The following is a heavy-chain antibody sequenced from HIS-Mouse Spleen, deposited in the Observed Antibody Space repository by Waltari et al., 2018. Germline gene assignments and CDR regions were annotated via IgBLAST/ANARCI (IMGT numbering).Heavy chain of an antibody. D-gene: IGHD6-19*01. CDR2: IYSGGST. CDR1: GFTVSRNY. Sequence: EVQLVESGGGLVQPGGSLRRSCAASGFTVSRNYMSRVRQAPGKGLEWVSVIYSGGSTYYADSVKGRFTISRDNSKNTLYLQMNSLRAEDTAVYYCARGIAVAGRGAFDIWGQGTMVTVSS. V-gene: IGHV3-66*01. J-gene: IGHJ3*02. CDR3: ARGIAVAGRGAFDI.